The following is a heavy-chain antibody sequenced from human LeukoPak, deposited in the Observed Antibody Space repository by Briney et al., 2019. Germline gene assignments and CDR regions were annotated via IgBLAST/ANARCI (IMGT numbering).Heavy chain of an antibody. V-gene: IGHV3-7*03. J-gene: IGHJ2*01. CDR2: IKQDGSEK. D-gene: IGHD1-26*01. CDR1: GFRFNTYW. Sequence: GGSLRLSCAASGFRFNTYWMSWVRQAPGKGLEWVANIKQDGSEKYYVDSVKGRFTISRDNSKNTVYLQMNSLRAEDTAVYYCARGPGIVGARYFDFWGRGTLVTVSS. CDR3: ARGPGIVGARYFDF.